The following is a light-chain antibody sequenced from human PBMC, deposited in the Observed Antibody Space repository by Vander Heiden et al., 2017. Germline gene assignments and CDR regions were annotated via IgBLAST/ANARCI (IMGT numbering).Light chain of an antibody. V-gene: IGKV1-8*01. CDR1: QGISSY. CDR3: QQYYSDPTWT. CDR2: AAS. Sequence: AIRMTQSPSSFSASTGDRVTITCRASQGISSYLAWYQQKPGKAPKLLIYAASTLQSGVPSRFSGSGSGTDFTLTISCLQSEDFATYYCQQYYSDPTWTFGQGTKVEIK. J-gene: IGKJ1*01.